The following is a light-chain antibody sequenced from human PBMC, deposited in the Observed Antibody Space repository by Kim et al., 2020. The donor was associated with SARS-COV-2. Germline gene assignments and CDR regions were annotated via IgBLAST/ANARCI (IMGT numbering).Light chain of an antibody. CDR2: RDY. J-gene: IGLJ2*01. Sequence: VALGPRARITWGGNNTGRKNVHWYQQKPGQAPVLVIYRDYNRPSGIPERFSGSNSGNTATLTISRAQAGDEADYYCQVLDSSSVVFGGGTQLTVL. CDR3: QVLDSSSVV. CDR1: NTGRKN. V-gene: IGLV3-9*01.